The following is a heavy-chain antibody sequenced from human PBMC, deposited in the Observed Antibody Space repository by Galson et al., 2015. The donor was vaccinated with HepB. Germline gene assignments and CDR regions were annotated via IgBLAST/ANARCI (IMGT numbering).Heavy chain of an antibody. V-gene: IGHV1-24*01. CDR2: FHPEDGET. J-gene: IGHJ5*02. CDR3: ATLTSAYFVGWFDP. CDR1: GYTLSELA. D-gene: IGHD2/OR15-2a*01. Sequence: SVTVSCKASGYTLSELAIHWVRQAPGKGLEWMGGFHPEDGETLYAQKLQGRVTMAEDPATDTAPMELISLRSEDTAVYYCATLTSAYFVGWFDPWGQGTLVTVSS.